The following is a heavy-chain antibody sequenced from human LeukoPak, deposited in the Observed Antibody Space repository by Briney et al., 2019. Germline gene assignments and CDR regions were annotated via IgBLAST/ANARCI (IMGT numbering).Heavy chain of an antibody. CDR2: IYYSGST. CDR1: GGSISSYY. V-gene: IGHV4-59*01. D-gene: IGHD4-17*01. CDR3: ARGPYGDYEGTFDY. Sequence: PSETLSLTCTVSGGSISSYYWSWIRQPPGKGLEWIGYIYYSGSTNYNPSLKSRVTISVDTSKNQFSLKLSSVTAADTAVYYCARGPYGDYEGTFDYWGQGTLVTVSS. J-gene: IGHJ4*02.